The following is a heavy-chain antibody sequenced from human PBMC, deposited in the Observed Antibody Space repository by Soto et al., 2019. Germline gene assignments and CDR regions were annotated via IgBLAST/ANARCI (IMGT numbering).Heavy chain of an antibody. CDR1: GFSFSDYF. CDR3: ARDLKLEPYHWFDP. CDR2: INPSGDSR. Sequence: ASVKVSCKASGFSFSDYFMHWVRQAPGQGLEWMGIINPSGDSRNYAQKFQGRVTITRDTSTSTVYMDLSSLRYEDTAVYYCARDLKLEPYHWFDPWGQGTLVTVSS. J-gene: IGHJ5*02. D-gene: IGHD1-1*01. V-gene: IGHV1-46*01.